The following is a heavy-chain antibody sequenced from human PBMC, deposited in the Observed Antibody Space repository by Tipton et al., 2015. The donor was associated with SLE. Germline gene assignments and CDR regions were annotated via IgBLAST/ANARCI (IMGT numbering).Heavy chain of an antibody. J-gene: IGHJ4*02. CDR1: GFTFSSYA. D-gene: IGHD1-1*01. CDR3: ATSNWVSFNY. CDR2: VSYDGNNK. Sequence: RSLRLSCAASGFTFSSYAVNWVRQAPGKGLEWVAVVSYDGNNKFYTDSVKGRFIISRDNSENTVFLQMSNLGTEDTAIYYCATSNWVSFNYWGQGTLVAVSS. V-gene: IGHV3-30-3*01.